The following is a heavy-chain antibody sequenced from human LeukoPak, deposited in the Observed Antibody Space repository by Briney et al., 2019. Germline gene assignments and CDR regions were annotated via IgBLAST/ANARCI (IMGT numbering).Heavy chain of an antibody. Sequence: SETLSLTCTVSGGSISPYYWSWIRQSPGKGLEWIGYIYYSGNTYYNPSLKSRVTISVDTSKNQFSLKLSSVTAADTAVYYCARGGYDVFDYWGQGTLVTVSS. CDR2: IYYSGNT. CDR3: ARGGYDVFDY. J-gene: IGHJ4*02. V-gene: IGHV4-59*01. CDR1: GGSISPYY. D-gene: IGHD5-12*01.